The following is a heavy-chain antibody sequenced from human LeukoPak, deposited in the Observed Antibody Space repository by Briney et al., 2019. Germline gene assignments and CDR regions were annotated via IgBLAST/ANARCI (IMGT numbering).Heavy chain of an antibody. Sequence: GGSLRLSCAASGFTFRTFAMHWVRQAPGKGLEWVALTSFDESNRGYADSVKGRFTISRDNSKNTLYLQMNSLTVEDTAVYYCARDLPPLDYWGQGTLVTVSS. CDR1: GFTFRTFA. V-gene: IGHV3-30-3*01. J-gene: IGHJ4*02. CDR2: TSFDESNR. CDR3: ARDLPPLDY.